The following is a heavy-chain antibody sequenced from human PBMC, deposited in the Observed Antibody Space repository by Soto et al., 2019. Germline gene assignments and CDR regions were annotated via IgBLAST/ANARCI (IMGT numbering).Heavy chain of an antibody. CDR1: GDSISESDYY. D-gene: IGHD6-19*01. CDR3: ARHGQWLVRNAFDI. CDR2: IHYSGST. J-gene: IGHJ3*02. V-gene: IGHV4-39*01. Sequence: SETLALTCTVSGDSISESDYYWGWIRQPPGGGLEWLGSIHYSGSTYYNPSLKSRVTISVDTSKNQFSLKLSSVTAADTAVYYCARHGQWLVRNAFDIWGQGTMVTVSS.